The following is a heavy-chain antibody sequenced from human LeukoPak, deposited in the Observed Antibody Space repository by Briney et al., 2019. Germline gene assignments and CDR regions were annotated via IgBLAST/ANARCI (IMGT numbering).Heavy chain of an antibody. CDR1: GGSISSYY. Sequence: SETLSLTCTVSGGSISSYYWSWIRQPPGKGLEWIGYIYYSGSTNYNPSLKSRVTISVDTSKNQFSLKLSSVTAADTAVYYCARGDYGDYAYFDYWGQGTLVTVSS. V-gene: IGHV4-59*08. CDR3: ARGDYGDYAYFDY. CDR2: IYYSGST. J-gene: IGHJ4*02. D-gene: IGHD4-17*01.